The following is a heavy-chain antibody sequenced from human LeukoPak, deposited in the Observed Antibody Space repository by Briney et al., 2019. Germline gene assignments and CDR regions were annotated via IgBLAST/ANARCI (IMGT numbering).Heavy chain of an antibody. CDR3: ARDQARTTTWYLYMNF. CDR2: IDPDRGVT. D-gene: IGHD3/OR15-3a*01. J-gene: IGHJ4*02. Sequence: ASVKVSCKASGYTFTGYYIHWVRQAPGQGLEWMGRIDPDRGVTNSAQKFQARVTMTRDTSITTAYMELSGLRSDDTAVYYCARDQARTTTWYLYMNFWGQGTLVTVSS. V-gene: IGHV1-2*06. CDR1: GYTFTGYY.